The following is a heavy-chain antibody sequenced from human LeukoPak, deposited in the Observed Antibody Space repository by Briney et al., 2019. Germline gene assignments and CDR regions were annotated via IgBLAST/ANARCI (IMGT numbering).Heavy chain of an antibody. D-gene: IGHD3-16*02. J-gene: IGHJ6*02. CDR2: INPNSGGT. CDR3: ARGGLRLGELSSYYYGMDV. CDR1: GYTFTGYY. V-gene: IGHV1-2*02. Sequence: ASVKVSCKASGYTFTGYYMHWVRQAPGQGLEWMGWINPNSGGTNYAQKFQGRVTMIRDTSISTAYMELSRLRSDDTAVYYCARGGLRLGELSSYYYGMDVWGQGTTVTVSS.